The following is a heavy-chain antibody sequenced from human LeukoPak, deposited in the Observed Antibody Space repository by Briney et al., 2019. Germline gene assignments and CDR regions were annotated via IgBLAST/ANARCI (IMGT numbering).Heavy chain of an antibody. Sequence: SETLSLTCTVSGGSIGSYYCTWIRQPPGKGLEWIGYISYSGSTNYNPSLKSRVTISIDTSKNQFSLKLSSVTAADTAVYYCARHQWVPAFDIWGQGTMVTVSS. J-gene: IGHJ3*02. D-gene: IGHD1-26*01. CDR1: GGSIGSYY. CDR3: ARHQWVPAFDI. V-gene: IGHV4-59*08. CDR2: ISYSGST.